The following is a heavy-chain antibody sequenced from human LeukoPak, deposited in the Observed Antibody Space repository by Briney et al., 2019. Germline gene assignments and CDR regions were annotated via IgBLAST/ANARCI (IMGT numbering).Heavy chain of an antibody. J-gene: IGHJ5*02. CDR1: GYTFTGYY. CDR2: INPNNGGT. V-gene: IGHV1-2*02. CDR3: ARDPRTGTNWFDH. D-gene: IGHD1-1*01. Sequence: GSVSVSCKASGYTFTGYYINWVRQAPGQGVEGMGGINPNNGGTNYAQTFQGRVTITRETSTSTVYMEVNSLISDDTAVYYYARDPRTGTNWFDHWGQGTLVTVSS.